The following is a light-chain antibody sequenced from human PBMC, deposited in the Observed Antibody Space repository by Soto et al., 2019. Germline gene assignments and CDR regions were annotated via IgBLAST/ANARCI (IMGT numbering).Light chain of an antibody. CDR2: DAS. Sequence: EVVLTQSPATLSLSPGEGATLSCRASQSVRMHFAWYQQKPGQAPRLLILDASDRATGIPARFSGSGSGTNFALTISSLEPEDFAVYYCQQRSNWPPVTFGGGTKVDIK. J-gene: IGKJ4*01. V-gene: IGKV3-11*01. CDR1: QSVRMH. CDR3: QQRSNWPPVT.